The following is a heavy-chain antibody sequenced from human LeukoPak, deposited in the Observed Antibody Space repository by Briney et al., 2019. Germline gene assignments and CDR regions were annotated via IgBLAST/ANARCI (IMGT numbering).Heavy chain of an antibody. V-gene: IGHV3-53*01. CDR2: IYSGGST. CDR3: ARRGGARHYFDY. J-gene: IGHJ4*02. D-gene: IGHD1-26*01. Sequence: GGSLRLSCAASGSTVSSNYMSWVRQAPGKGLEWVSVIYSGGSTYYADSVKGRFTISRDNSKNTLYLQMNSLRAEDTAVYYCARRGGARHYFDYWGQGTLVTVSS. CDR1: GSTVSSNY.